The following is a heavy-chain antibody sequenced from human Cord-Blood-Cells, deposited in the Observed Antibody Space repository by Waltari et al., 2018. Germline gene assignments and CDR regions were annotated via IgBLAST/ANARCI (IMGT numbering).Heavy chain of an antibody. CDR1: GGSFSGYY. J-gene: IGHJ3*02. CDR2: INHSGST. V-gene: IGHV4-34*01. D-gene: IGHD2-15*01. Sequence: QVPLQQWGAGLLKPSETLSLTCAVYGGSFSGYYWSWIRQPPGKGLEWIGEINHSGSTNYNPSLKSRVTISVDTSKNQFSLKLSSVTAADTAVYYCASGVASSAFDIWGQGTMVTVSS. CDR3: ASGVASSAFDI.